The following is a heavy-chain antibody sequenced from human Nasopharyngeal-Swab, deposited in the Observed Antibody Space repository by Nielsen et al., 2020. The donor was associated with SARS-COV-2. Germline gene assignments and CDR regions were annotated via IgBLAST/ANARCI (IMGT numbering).Heavy chain of an antibody. V-gene: IGHV3-33*01. CDR3: AREENFDGGKGNYYYYGMDV. Sequence: WIRQPPGKGLEWVAVIWYDGSNKYYADSVKGRFTISRDNSKNTLYLQMNSLRAEDTAVYYCAREENFDGGKGNYYYYGMDVWGQGTTVTVSS. CDR2: IWYDGSNK. D-gene: IGHD4-23*01. J-gene: IGHJ6*02.